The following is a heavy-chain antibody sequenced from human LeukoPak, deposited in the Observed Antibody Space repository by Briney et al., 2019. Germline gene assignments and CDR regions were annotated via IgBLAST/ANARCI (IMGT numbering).Heavy chain of an antibody. CDR2: ISGSGGST. Sequence: GGSLRLSWVVSGFTFSNYAMSGVRQAPGKGLEWVSTISGSGGSTYYADSVKGQFTIPRDNSKNTLYLQMNSLRAEDTAVYYCAKEEWLLAVYFDYWGQGTLVTVSS. J-gene: IGHJ4*02. D-gene: IGHD3-3*01. CDR3: AKEEWLLAVYFDY. CDR1: GFTFSNYA. V-gene: IGHV3-23*01.